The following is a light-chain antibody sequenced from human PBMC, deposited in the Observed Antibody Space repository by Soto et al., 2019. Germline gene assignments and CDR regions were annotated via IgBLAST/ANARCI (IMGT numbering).Light chain of an antibody. CDR3: QQYNSYGFS. CDR1: QSISSW. CDR2: KAS. V-gene: IGKV1-5*03. J-gene: IGKJ3*01. Sequence: DIQMTQSLSTLSASVGDRVTITCRASQSISSWLAWYQQEPGKAHKLLIYKASTLEGGVPSRFSGSGSGTEFTLTIRGLQPEDFATYYCQQYNSYGFSFGPGTKVDI.